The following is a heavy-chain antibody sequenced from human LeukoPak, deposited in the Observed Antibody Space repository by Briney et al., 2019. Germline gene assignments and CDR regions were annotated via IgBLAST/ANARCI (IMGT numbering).Heavy chain of an antibody. CDR3: ARLRRNTDSSGFFYYYDY. J-gene: IGHJ4*02. CDR1: GFSFSSYS. Sequence: GGSLRLSCAASGFSFSSYSFNWVRQAPGKGLEWVSSINTVSSYIYYADSLKGRFTISRDNAKNSVYLQMDSLRAEDSAVYYCARLRRNTDSSGFFYYYDYWGKGTPVTVSS. CDR2: INTVSSYI. V-gene: IGHV3-21*06. D-gene: IGHD3-22*01.